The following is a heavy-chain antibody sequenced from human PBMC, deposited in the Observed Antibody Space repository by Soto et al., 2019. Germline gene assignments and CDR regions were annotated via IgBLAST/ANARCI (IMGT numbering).Heavy chain of an antibody. Sequence: QVQLQESGPGLVKPSQTLSLTCTVSGGSISSRDYYWSWIRQSPGKGLVWIGYIYYSGTTYYNPSLKSRVTISVDTSKNRFSLSLSSVTAADTAVYFCARGLGIGGAGNFDFWGQGTLVTVSS. CDR1: GGSISSRDYY. CDR3: ARGLGIGGAGNFDF. J-gene: IGHJ4*02. V-gene: IGHV4-30-4*01. CDR2: IYYSGTT. D-gene: IGHD3-16*01.